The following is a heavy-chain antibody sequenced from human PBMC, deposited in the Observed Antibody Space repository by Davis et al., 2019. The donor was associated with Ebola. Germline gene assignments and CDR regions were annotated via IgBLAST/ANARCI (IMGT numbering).Heavy chain of an antibody. CDR1: GGSISSGGYY. Sequence: PSETLSLTCTVSGGSISSGGYYWGWIRQPPGKGLEWIGSIYYSGSTYYNPSLKSRVTISVDTSKNQFSLKLSSVTAADTAVYYCAREKPTFLIAARRHNWFDPWGQGTLVTVSS. CDR3: AREKPTFLIAARRHNWFDP. CDR2: IYYSGST. D-gene: IGHD6-6*01. V-gene: IGHV4-39*07. J-gene: IGHJ5*02.